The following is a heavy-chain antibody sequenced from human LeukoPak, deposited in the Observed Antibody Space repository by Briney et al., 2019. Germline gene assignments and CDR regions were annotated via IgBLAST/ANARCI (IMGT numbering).Heavy chain of an antibody. D-gene: IGHD1-26*01. CDR2: INPNSGGT. V-gene: IGHV1-2*02. CDR3: ARSRNIVGATTFGY. J-gene: IGHJ4*02. Sequence: ASVKVSCKASGYTFTGYYMHWVRQAPGQGLEWMGWINPNSGGTNYAQKFQGRVTMTRDTSISTAYMELSRLRSDDTAVYYCARSRNIVGATTFGYWGREPWSPSPQ. CDR1: GYTFTGYY.